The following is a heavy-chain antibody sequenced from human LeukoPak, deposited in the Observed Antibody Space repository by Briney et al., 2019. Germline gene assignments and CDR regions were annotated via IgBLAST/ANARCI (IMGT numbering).Heavy chain of an antibody. CDR3: ARHVSRYVRPHP. CDR2: IYYSGST. J-gene: IGHJ5*02. CDR1: GGSISSYY. V-gene: IGHV4-39*01. D-gene: IGHD3-16*01. Sequence: PSETLSLTCTVSGGSISSYYWGWIRQPPGKGLEWIGSIYYSGSTYYTPSLKSRVTISVDTSKNHSSLQLISVTAADTAVYYCARHVSRYVRPHPWGQGTLVTVSS.